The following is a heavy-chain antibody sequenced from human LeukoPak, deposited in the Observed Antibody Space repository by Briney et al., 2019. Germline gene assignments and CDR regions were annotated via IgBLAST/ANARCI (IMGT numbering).Heavy chain of an antibody. CDR2: IIPILGIA. Sequence: ASVKVSCKASGGTFSSYAISWVRQAPGQGLEWMGRIIPILGIANYAQKFQGRVTITADKSTSTAYMELSSLRSEDTAVYYCTRGYSGNNWYAFDIWGQGTMVTVSS. V-gene: IGHV1-69*04. J-gene: IGHJ3*02. D-gene: IGHD1-1*01. CDR3: TRGYSGNNWYAFDI. CDR1: GGTFSSYA.